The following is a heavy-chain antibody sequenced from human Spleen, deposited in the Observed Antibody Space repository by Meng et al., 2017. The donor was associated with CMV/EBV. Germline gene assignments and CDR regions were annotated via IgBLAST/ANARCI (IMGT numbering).Heavy chain of an antibody. CDR1: GGSISSYY. CDR3: ARVPYDSGGYPHYGMDV. V-gene: IGHV4-59*01. CDR2: IYYWGSTNYSPSWNT. Sequence: GSLRLSCTVSGGSISSYYWSWIRQPPGKGLEYIGYIYYWGSTNYSPSWNTNYSPSLKSRVTISLDTSKNQFSLKLTSVTAADMAVYYCARVPYDSGGYPHYGMDVWGQGTAVTVSS. J-gene: IGHJ6*02. D-gene: IGHD3-22*01.